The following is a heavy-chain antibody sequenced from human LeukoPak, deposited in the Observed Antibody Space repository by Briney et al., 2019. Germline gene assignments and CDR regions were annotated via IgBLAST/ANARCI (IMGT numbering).Heavy chain of an antibody. CDR2: IYYSGST. CDR1: GGSISSSSYY. D-gene: IGHD3-3*01. J-gene: IGHJ4*02. Sequence: KPSETLSLTCTVSGGSISSSSYYWGWIRQPPGKGLEWIGSIYYSGSTYYNPSLKSRVTISVDTSKNQFSLKLSSVTAADRAVYYCARDQYYGFWSGFSYFFDYWGQGTLVTVSS. V-gene: IGHV4-39*07. CDR3: ARDQYYGFWSGFSYFFDY.